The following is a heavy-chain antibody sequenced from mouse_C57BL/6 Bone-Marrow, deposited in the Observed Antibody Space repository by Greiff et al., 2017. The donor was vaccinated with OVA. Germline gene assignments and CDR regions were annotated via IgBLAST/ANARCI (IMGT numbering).Heavy chain of an antibody. CDR2: ISYDGSN. CDR3: ARDRIYDGYLYAMDY. Sequence: DVQLQESGPGLVKPSQSLSLTCSVTGYSITSGYYWNWIRQFPGNKLEWMGYISYDGSNNYNPSLKNRISITRDTSKNQFFLKLNSVTTEDTATYYGARDRIYDGYLYAMDYWGQGTSVTVSS. J-gene: IGHJ4*01. CDR1: GYSITSGYY. V-gene: IGHV3-6*01. D-gene: IGHD2-3*01.